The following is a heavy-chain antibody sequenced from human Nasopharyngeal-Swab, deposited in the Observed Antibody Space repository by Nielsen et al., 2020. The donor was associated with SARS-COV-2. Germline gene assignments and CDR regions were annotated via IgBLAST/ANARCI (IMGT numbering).Heavy chain of an antibody. V-gene: IGHV3-21*01. D-gene: IGHD3-10*01. Sequence: GESLKISCAASGFTFSSYSMNWVRQAPGKGLEWVSSISSSSSYIYYADSVKGRFTISRDNAKNSLSLQMNSLRAEDTAVYYCAREITMVRGVMLDYWGQGTLVTVSS. J-gene: IGHJ4*02. CDR3: AREITMVRGVMLDY. CDR2: ISSSSSYI. CDR1: GFTFSSYS.